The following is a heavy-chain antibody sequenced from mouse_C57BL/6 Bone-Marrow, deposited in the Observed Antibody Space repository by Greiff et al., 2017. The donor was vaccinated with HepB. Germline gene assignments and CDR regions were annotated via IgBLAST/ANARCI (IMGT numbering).Heavy chain of an antibody. Sequence: EVKLMESGGGLVQPKGSLKLSCAASGFSFNTYAMNWVRQAPGKGLEWVARIRSKSNNYATYYADSVKDRFTISRDDSESMHYLQMNNLKTEDTAMYYCVRHRYYAMDYWGQGTSVTVSS. V-gene: IGHV10-1*01. J-gene: IGHJ4*01. CDR3: VRHRYYAMDY. CDR1: GFSFNTYA. CDR2: IRSKSNNYAT.